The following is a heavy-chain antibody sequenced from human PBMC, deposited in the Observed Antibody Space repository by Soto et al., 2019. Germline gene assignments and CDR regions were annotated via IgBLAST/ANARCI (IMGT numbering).Heavy chain of an antibody. Sequence: GGSLRLSCAASGFTFSNYAMHWVRQAPGKGLEWVAVISYDTINKYYTDSVKGRFTISRDSPKNTLYLQMNSLRPEDTAVYYCARDDITVAGFDYWGQGTLVTVSS. CDR2: ISYDTINK. J-gene: IGHJ4*02. CDR3: ARDDITVAGFDY. CDR1: GFTFSNYA. D-gene: IGHD6-19*01. V-gene: IGHV3-30-3*01.